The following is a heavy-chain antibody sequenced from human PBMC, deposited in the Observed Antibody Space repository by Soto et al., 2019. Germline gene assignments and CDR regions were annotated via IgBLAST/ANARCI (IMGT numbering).Heavy chain of an antibody. CDR3: ARQSPGGPVVV. J-gene: IGHJ6*02. Sequence: EVQLVESGGGLVQPGGSLRLSCAASGFTFSDHYMDWVRQAPGKGLEWVGRTRNKANSYTTEYAASVKDKFTISRDDSKNSRYLQMNSLIPEDRAVYYCARQSPGGPVVVWGQGTTVTVSS. V-gene: IGHV3-72*01. CDR1: GFTFSDHY. D-gene: IGHD3-16*01. CDR2: TRNKANSYTT.